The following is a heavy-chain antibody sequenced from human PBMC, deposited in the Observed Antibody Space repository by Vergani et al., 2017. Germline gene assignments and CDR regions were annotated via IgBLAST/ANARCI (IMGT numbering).Heavy chain of an antibody. Sequence: QVQLQESGPGLVKPPGTLSLTCAVSGGSISSSNWWSWVRQPPGKGMEWFEEIYHSGGTNYNPYLKSRVTISVDKTKNQFSLRLSSVTAADTAVYYCARLPATGTGFYFDYWGQGTLVTVSS. J-gene: IGHJ4*02. CDR3: ARLPATGTGFYFDY. CDR1: GGSISSSNW. V-gene: IGHV4-4*03. CDR2: IYHSGGT. D-gene: IGHD2-2*01.